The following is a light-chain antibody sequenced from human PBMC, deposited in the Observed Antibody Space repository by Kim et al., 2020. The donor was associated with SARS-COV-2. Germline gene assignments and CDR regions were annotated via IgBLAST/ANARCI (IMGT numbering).Light chain of an antibody. CDR2: KAS. CDR3: QQYNSYLT. CDR1: QSISIC. Sequence: SASVGDRVTITGRASQSISICLGGDQQKPGKARKLLSYKASSLERGVPARFSGSGSGTEFTLSISSLQPDDFATYYCQQYNSYLTFGGGTKVDIK. V-gene: IGKV1-5*03. J-gene: IGKJ4*01.